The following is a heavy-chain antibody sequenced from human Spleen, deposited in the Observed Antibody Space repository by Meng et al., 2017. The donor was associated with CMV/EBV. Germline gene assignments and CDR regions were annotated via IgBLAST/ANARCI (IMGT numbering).Heavy chain of an antibody. CDR1: GYTFNGYY. CDR3: ARGQTGATPFDY. V-gene: IGHV1-46*02. CDR2: INPGAGST. D-gene: IGHD1-26*01. J-gene: IGHJ4*02. Sequence: ASVKVSCKASGYTFNGYYIHWVRQAPGQGLEWMGVINPGAGSTNYAQKFQGRVTMTRDTSTSTVYMQLNSLRSEDAAVFYCARGQTGATPFDYWGQGTLVTVSS.